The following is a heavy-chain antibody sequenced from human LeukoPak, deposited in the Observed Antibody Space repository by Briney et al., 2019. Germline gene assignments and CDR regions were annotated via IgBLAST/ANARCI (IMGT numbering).Heavy chain of an antibody. J-gene: IGHJ4*02. CDR1: GFTFSNYD. D-gene: IGHD1-1*01. V-gene: IGHV3-23*01. Sequence: GGSLRLSCAASGFTFSNYDMGWVRQAPGKGLERVSSISGSGGSTYYADSVKGRFTISRDNSKNTLFLHMNSLRAEDTAVYYCARGQDWNHDYWGQGTLVTVSS. CDR3: ARGQDWNHDY. CDR2: ISGSGGST.